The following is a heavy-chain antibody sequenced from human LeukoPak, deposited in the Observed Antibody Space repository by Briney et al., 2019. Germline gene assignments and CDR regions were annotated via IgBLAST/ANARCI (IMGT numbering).Heavy chain of an antibody. CDR3: ATVRVHCSSTSCPPMGAFDI. CDR1: GYTLTELS. D-gene: IGHD2-2*01. J-gene: IGHJ3*02. Sequence: ASVKVSCKVSGYTLTELSMHWVRQAPGKGLEWMGGFDPEDGETIYAQKFQGRVTITADKSTSTAYMELSSLRSEDTAVYYCATVRVHCSSTSCPPMGAFDIWGQGTMVTVSS. CDR2: FDPEDGET. V-gene: IGHV1-24*01.